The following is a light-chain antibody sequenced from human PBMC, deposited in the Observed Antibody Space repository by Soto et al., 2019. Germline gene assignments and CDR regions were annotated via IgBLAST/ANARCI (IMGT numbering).Light chain of an antibody. CDR2: QVT. J-gene: IGLJ3*02. V-gene: IGLV2-14*01. Sequence: QSALTQPASVSGSPGQSITISCTAASSDFGSYNFVSWFQQHPDKAPRLMIYQVTNRPSGVSNRFSGSKSGNTASLTISGLQAEDEADYYCSSFTTTNTWVFGGGTRLTVL. CDR1: SSDFGSYNF. CDR3: SSFTTTNTWV.